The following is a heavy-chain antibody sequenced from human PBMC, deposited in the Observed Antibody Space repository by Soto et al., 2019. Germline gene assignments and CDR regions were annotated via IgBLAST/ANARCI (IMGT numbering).Heavy chain of an antibody. CDR2: IIPIFGTA. V-gene: IGHV1-69*01. D-gene: IGHD6-19*01. CDR3: AKVRYSSPMGYYYGMDV. Sequence: QAQLEQSGGEVKKPGSSVKVSSKASRVAFSKFIVTWVRQAPGLGLEWVGGIIPIFGTANYAQKFQGRVTITADESTSTSYLEVNNLRSEDTAVYYCAKVRYSSPMGYYYGMDVW. CDR1: RVAFSKFI. J-gene: IGHJ6*01.